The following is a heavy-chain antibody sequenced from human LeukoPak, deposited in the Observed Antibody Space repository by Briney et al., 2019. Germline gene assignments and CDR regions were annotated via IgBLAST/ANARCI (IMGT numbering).Heavy chain of an antibody. J-gene: IGHJ4*02. CDR2: ISSSGSTI. CDR1: GFTFSDYY. Sequence: GGSLRLSCAASGFTFSDYYMSWIRQAPGKGLEWVSYISSSGSTIYYADSVKGRFIISRDNSKNTLYLQMNSLRAEDTAVYYCARPVLRFLEWLLPIHWGQGTLVTVSS. V-gene: IGHV3-11*04. D-gene: IGHD3-3*01. CDR3: ARPVLRFLEWLLPIH.